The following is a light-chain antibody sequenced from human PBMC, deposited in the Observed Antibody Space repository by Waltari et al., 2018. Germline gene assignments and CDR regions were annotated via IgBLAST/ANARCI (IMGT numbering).Light chain of an antibody. CDR2: VNSDGSH. V-gene: IGLV4-69*01. J-gene: IGLJ3*02. Sequence: QLVLTQSPPAPAPLGASVKLTCTLSSGHSSNVIAWLQQQPEKGPRYLMKVNSDGSHSKGDKIPDRFSGSSSGTEHYLTISSLQSEDEADYYCQTGGHGTWVFGGGTKLTVL. CDR1: SGHSSNV. CDR3: QTGGHGTWV.